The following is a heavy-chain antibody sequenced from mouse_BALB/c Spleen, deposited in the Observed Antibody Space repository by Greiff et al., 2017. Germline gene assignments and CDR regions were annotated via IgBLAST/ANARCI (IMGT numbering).Heavy chain of an antibody. CDR3: ARGYGYDASYAMDY. CDR1: GFTFSSYA. CDR2: ISSGGSYT. J-gene: IGHJ4*01. D-gene: IGHD2-2*01. V-gene: IGHV5-9-4*01. Sequence: EVQLVESGGGLVKPGGSLKLSCAASGFTFSSYAMSWVRQSPEKRLEWVAEISSGGSYTYYPDTVTGRFTISRDNAKNTLYLEMSSLRSEDTAMYYCARGYGYDASYAMDYWGQGTSVTVSS.